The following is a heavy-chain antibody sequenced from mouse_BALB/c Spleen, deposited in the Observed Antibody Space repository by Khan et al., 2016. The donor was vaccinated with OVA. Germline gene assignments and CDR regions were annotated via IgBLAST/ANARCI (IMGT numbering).Heavy chain of an antibody. CDR3: ARDGSRYNYAMDY. J-gene: IGHJ4*01. D-gene: IGHD2-3*01. Sequence: EVQLQESGPGLVKPSQSLSLTCTVTGYSITSDYAWNWIRQFPGNKLEWMGYISYSGSTNYNPALKSRISITRDTSKKQFFLQLNSVTTEDTVTYYCARDGSRYNYAMDYWGQGTSVTVSS. V-gene: IGHV3-2*02. CDR2: ISYSGST. CDR1: GYSITSDYA.